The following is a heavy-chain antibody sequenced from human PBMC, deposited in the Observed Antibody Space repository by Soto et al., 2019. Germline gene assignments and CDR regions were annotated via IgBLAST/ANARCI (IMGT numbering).Heavy chain of an antibody. CDR2: IYPGDSDT. CDR3: ARQDIVVVPAAIGNYYYYYGMDV. V-gene: IGHV5-51*01. Sequence: PGESLKISCNGSGYSFTIYWIGWVRQMPGKGLEWMGIIYPGDSDTRYSPSFQGQVTISADKSISTAYLQWSSLKASDTAMYYCARQDIVVVPAAIGNYYYYYGMDVWGQGTTVTVSS. D-gene: IGHD2-2*01. CDR1: GYSFTIYW. J-gene: IGHJ6*02.